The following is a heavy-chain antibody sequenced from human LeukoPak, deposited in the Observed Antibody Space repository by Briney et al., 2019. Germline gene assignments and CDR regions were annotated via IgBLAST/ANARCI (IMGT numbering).Heavy chain of an antibody. CDR2: IYTSGST. CDR3: AREYTGYSSSWYIDY. D-gene: IGHD6-13*01. V-gene: IGHV4-4*07. CDR1: GGSISSYY. Sequence: SETLSLTCTVSGGSISSYYWSWIRQPAGKGLEWIGRIYTSGSTNYNPSLKSRVTMSVDTSKNQFSLKLSSVTAADTAVYYCAREYTGYSSSWYIDYWGQGTLATVSS. J-gene: IGHJ4*02.